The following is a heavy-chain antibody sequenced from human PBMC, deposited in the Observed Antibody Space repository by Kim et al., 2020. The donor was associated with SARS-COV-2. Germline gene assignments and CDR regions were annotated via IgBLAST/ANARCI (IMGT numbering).Heavy chain of an antibody. CDR3: ARQDDILTGRDGMDV. V-gene: IGHV5-51*01. CDR2: IYPGDSDT. Sequence: GESLKISCKGSGYSFTSYWIGWVRQMPGKGLEWMGIIYPGDSDTRYSPSFQGQVTISADKSISTAYLQWSSLKASDTAMYYCARQDDILTGRDGMDVWGQETTVTVSS. CDR1: GYSFTSYW. D-gene: IGHD3-9*01. J-gene: IGHJ6*02.